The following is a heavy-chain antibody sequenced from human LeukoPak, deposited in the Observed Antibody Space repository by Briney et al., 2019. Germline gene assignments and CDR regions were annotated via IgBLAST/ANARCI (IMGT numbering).Heavy chain of an antibody. Sequence: GGSLRLSCAASGFTFSSYWMSWVRQAPGKGLEWVSAISGSGGSTYYADSVKGRFTISRDNSKNTLYLQMNSLRAEDTAIYYCAKEYTGTFSPFPSYFDNWGQGTLVTVSS. CDR2: ISGSGGST. V-gene: IGHV3-23*01. D-gene: IGHD1-26*01. J-gene: IGHJ4*02. CDR3: AKEYTGTFSPFPSYFDN. CDR1: GFTFSSYW.